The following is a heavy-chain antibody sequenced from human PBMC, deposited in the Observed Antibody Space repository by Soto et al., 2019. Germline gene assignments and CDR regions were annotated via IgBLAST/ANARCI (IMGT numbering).Heavy chain of an antibody. V-gene: IGHV3-33*01. CDR3: ARTGTESAVGLNDAFDI. D-gene: IGHD6-19*01. J-gene: IGHJ3*02. CDR1: GFTFSSYG. CDR2: IWYDGSNK. Sequence: QVQLVESGGGVVQPGRSLRLSCAASGFTFSSYGMHWVRQAPGKGLEWVAVIWYDGSNKYYADSVKGRFTISRDNSKNTLYLQMNSLRAEDTAVYYCARTGTESAVGLNDAFDIWGQGTMVTVSS.